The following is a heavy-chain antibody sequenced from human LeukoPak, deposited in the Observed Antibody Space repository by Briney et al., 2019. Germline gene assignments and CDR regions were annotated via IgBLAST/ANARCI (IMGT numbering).Heavy chain of an antibody. J-gene: IGHJ4*02. Sequence: GGSLRLSCAASGFTFRDYYMSWIRQAPGKGLEWVSYISGSGSSTDYADSVKGRFTISRDNVKNSLHLQMNSLRAEDTAVYYRARPLVSHGDFAYWGQGTLVTVSS. D-gene: IGHD4-17*01. V-gene: IGHV3-11*01. CDR2: ISGSGSST. CDR1: GFTFRDYY. CDR3: ARPLVSHGDFAY.